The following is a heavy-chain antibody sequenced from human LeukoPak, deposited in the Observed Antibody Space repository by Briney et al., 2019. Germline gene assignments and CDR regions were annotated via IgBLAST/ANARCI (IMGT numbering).Heavy chain of an antibody. D-gene: IGHD4-17*01. CDR3: AKSLTMTTRIHSIDL. CDR1: GFTVSSNY. CDR2: IYSGSST. V-gene: IGHV3-66*01. Sequence: GGSLRLSCAASGFTVSSNYMSWVRQAPGKGLEWVSVIYSGSSTYYADSVKGRFTISRDTSENTLYLQMNSLRAEDTAVYYRAKSLTMTTRIHSIDLRGQGTLVTVSS. J-gene: IGHJ4*02.